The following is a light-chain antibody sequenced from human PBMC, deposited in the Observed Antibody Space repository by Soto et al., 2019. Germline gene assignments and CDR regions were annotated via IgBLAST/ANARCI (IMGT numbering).Light chain of an antibody. J-gene: IGKJ5*01. CDR1: LSVSSN. Sequence: EIVMTQSPATLSVSPGERATLSCRASLSVSSNLAWYQQKPGQAPRLLVYGASTRATGVPARFSGSGSGTEFTLTISSLQSEDFAVYSCQQYNNWPITFGQGTRLEIK. V-gene: IGKV3-15*01. CDR2: GAS. CDR3: QQYNNWPIT.